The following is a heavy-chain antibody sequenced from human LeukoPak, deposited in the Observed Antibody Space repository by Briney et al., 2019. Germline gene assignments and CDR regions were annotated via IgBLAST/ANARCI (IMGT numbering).Heavy chain of an antibody. D-gene: IGHD3-10*01. J-gene: IGHJ4*02. V-gene: IGHV4-59*08. CDR2: IYHRGST. CDR1: GGSISPYY. CDR3: VRHCYASGSDPLCYFGY. Sequence: SETLSLTCTVSGGSISPYYWSWIRQPPGKGLEWIGYIYHRGSTNYNPSLKSRVTISIDTSKNQFSLKVSSVTAADTAVYYCVRHCYASGSDPLCYFGYWGQGTLVTVSS.